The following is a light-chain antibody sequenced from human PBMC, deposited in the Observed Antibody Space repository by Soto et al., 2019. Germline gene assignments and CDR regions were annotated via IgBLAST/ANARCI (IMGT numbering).Light chain of an antibody. V-gene: IGKV3-20*01. CDR2: GAS. J-gene: IGKJ4*01. CDR3: QQYDSSPLT. CDR1: QSVSSSY. Sequence: EIVLTQSPCTLSLSPGERATLSCRASQSVSSSYLAWYQQKPGQAPRLLIYGASSRDTGIPDRFSGSGSGTDFTLTISRLEPEDFAVYYCQQYDSSPLTFGGGTKVEMK.